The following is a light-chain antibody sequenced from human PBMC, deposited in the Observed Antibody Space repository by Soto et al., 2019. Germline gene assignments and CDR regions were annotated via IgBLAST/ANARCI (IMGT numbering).Light chain of an antibody. J-gene: IGKJ1*01. Sequence: EIVMTQSPATLSVSPGERATLSCRASQSVSSNLAWYQQKPGQAPRLLIYGASTRATGVAARFSGSGSGTEFTLTISSLQSEDFAVYHCQQYKNWPLTFGQGTK. CDR2: GAS. CDR3: QQYKNWPLT. CDR1: QSVSSN. V-gene: IGKV3-15*01.